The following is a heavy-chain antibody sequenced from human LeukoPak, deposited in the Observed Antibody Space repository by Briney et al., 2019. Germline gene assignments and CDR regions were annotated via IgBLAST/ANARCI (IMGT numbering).Heavy chain of an antibody. D-gene: IGHD6-13*01. Sequence: PGGSMRLSCAASGFTFRSYSMNWVRQAPGKGLEWVSYISSSSGTIYYADSVKGRFTISRGNAKNLLYLQMNSLRDEDTAVYYCARVWGIAAAGGEIEYWGQGTLVTVSS. CDR2: ISSSSGTI. V-gene: IGHV3-48*02. J-gene: IGHJ4*02. CDR3: ARVWGIAAAGGEIEY. CDR1: GFTFRSYS.